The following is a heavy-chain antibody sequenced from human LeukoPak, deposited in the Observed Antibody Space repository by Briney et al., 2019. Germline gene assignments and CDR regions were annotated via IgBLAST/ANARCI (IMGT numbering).Heavy chain of an antibody. J-gene: IGHJ3*02. Sequence: GSLRLSCAVSKLTLSAFDIHWVRQAPGKGPEWVSVMSCDGKDKYYAASVKGRFIISRDNSKNTLYLQMNSLRLEDTAVYYCAKGARGGSEFDAFDIWGPGTRVTVSS. CDR2: MSCDGKDK. CDR3: AKGARGGSEFDAFDI. D-gene: IGHD3-10*01. V-gene: IGHV3-30*18. CDR1: KLTLSAFD.